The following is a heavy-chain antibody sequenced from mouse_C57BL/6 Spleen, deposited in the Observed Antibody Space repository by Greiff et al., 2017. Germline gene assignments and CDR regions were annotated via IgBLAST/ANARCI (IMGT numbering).Heavy chain of an antibody. CDR3: TRDPSSYAMDY. Sequence: DVMLVESGEGLVKPGGSLKLSCAASGFTFSSYAMSWVRQTPEKRLEWVAYISSGGDYIYYADTVKGRFTISRDNARNTLYLQMSSLKSEDTAMYYCTRDPSSYAMDYWGQGTSVTVSS. V-gene: IGHV5-9-1*02. D-gene: IGHD1-1*01. CDR1: GFTFSSYA. CDR2: ISSGGDYI. J-gene: IGHJ4*01.